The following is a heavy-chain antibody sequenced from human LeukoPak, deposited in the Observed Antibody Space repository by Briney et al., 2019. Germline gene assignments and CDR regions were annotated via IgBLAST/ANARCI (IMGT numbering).Heavy chain of an antibody. Sequence: GGSLRLSCAASGFTFSRNAMNWVRQAPGKGLEWVSFISSSNYMSYADSVKGRFTISRDNAKNSLYLQMNSLRAEDTAVYYCARPLDSSNNYFDYWGKGTLVTVSA. CDR1: GFTFSRNA. CDR2: ISSSNYM. CDR3: ARPLDSSNNYFDY. D-gene: IGHD6-13*01. V-gene: IGHV3-21*01. J-gene: IGHJ4*02.